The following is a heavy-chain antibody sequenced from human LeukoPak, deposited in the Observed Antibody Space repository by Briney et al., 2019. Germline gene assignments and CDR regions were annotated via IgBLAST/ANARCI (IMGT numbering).Heavy chain of an antibody. Sequence: PGGSLRLSCAASGFTFSSYEMNWVRQAPGKGLEWVSYISTSGDTIYYSDSVKGRLTISRDNAKNSLYLQMNSLRAEDTAVYYCARVVVAATSVYYFDYWGQGTLVTVPS. CDR2: ISTSGDTI. V-gene: IGHV3-48*03. CDR1: GFTFSSYE. CDR3: ARVVVAATSVYYFDY. D-gene: IGHD2-15*01. J-gene: IGHJ4*02.